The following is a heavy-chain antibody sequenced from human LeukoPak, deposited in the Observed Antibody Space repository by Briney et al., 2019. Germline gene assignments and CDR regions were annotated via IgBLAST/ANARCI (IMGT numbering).Heavy chain of an antibody. CDR1: GGSFSGYY. D-gene: IGHD1-1*01. CDR2: INHSGST. V-gene: IGHV4-34*01. J-gene: IGHJ5*02. CDR3: ARVKGLERRWFDP. Sequence: KPSETLSLTCAVYGGSFSGYYWGWIRQPPGKGLEWIGEINHSGSTNYNPSLKSRVTISVDTSKNQFSLKLSSVTAADTAVYYCARVKGLERRWFDPWGQGTLVTVSS.